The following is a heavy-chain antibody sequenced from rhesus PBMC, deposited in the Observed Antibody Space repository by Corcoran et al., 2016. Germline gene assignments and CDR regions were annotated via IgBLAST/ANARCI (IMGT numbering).Heavy chain of an antibody. CDR1: GGSISSRY. CDR2: IYGSGSST. CDR3: ASEGIAAADY. D-gene: IGHD6-25*01. J-gene: IGHJ4*01. Sequence: QLQLQDAGPGLVKPSETLSVTCAVSGGSISSRYWSWIRQAPGKGLEWIGYIYGSGSSTNYNPSLKSRVTLSVDTSKNQLSLKLSSVTAADTAVYYCASEGIAAADYWGQGVLVTVSS. V-gene: IGHV4-169*02.